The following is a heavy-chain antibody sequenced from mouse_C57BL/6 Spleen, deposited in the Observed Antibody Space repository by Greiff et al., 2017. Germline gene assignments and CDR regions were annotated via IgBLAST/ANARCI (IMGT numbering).Heavy chain of an antibody. V-gene: IGHV1-26*01. D-gene: IGHD1-1*01. CDR1: GYTFTDYY. CDR2: INPNNGGT. J-gene: IGHJ4*01. CDR3: ARDCYGSSFYAMDY. Sequence: VQLQQSGPELVKPGASVKISCKASGYTFTDYYMNWVKQSHGKSLEWIGDINPNNGGTSYNQKFKGKATLTVDKSSSTAYMELRSLTSEDSAVYYCARDCYGSSFYAMDYWGQGTSVTVSS.